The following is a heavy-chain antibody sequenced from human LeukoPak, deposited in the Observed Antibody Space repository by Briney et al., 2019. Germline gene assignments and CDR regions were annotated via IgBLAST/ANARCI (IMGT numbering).Heavy chain of an antibody. CDR1: GFTFSSYW. CDR2: INSEGSST. J-gene: IGHJ4*02. D-gene: IGHD3-3*01. V-gene: IGHV3-74*01. CDR3: ARIRIFGVVPYDY. Sequence: GGSLRLSCAASGFTFSSYWMHWVRQAPGKGLVWVSRINSEGSSTSYAASVKGRFTISRDNAKNTLFLQMNSLRGEDTAVYYCARIRIFGVVPYDYWGQGTLVTVSS.